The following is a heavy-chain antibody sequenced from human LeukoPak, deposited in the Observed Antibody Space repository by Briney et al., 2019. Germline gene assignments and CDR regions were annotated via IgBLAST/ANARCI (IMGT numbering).Heavy chain of an antibody. CDR2: IDPSDSYS. CDR1: GYSFTSYW. Sequence: GESLRISCKGSGYSFTSYWITWVRQMPGKGLEWMGMIDPSDSYSNYSPSFQGHVTISADKSISTAYLQWSSLKASDTAMYYCARVDTAMVSTIGYYYYGMDVWGQGTTVTVSS. D-gene: IGHD5-18*01. V-gene: IGHV5-10-1*01. J-gene: IGHJ6*02. CDR3: ARVDTAMVSTIGYYYYGMDV.